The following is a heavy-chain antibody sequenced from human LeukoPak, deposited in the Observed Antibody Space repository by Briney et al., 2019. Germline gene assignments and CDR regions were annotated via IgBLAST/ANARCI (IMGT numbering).Heavy chain of an antibody. CDR3: ARDLRGYCNSVSC. CDR2: ISSSGSFI. CDR1: GFTFSSYA. J-gene: IGHJ4*02. V-gene: IGHV3-21*01. Sequence: PGGSLRLSCAASGFTFSSYAMSWVRQAPGKGLEWVSQISSSGSFIYYADSVKGRFTISRDNAKNSLYLQMNSLRAEDTAVYYCARDLRGYCNSVSCWGQGTLVTVSS. D-gene: IGHD2/OR15-2a*01.